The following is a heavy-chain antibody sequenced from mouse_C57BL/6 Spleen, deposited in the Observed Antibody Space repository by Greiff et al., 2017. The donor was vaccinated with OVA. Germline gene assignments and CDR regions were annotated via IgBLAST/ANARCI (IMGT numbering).Heavy chain of an antibody. Sequence: EVKLVESGGGLVQPGGSMKLSCAASGFTFSDAWMDWVRQSPEKGLEWVAEIRNKANNHATYYAESVKGRFTISRDDSKSSVYLQMNSLRAEDTGIYYCTRRSFLYGSGFDYWGQGTTLTVSS. CDR1: GFTFSDAW. J-gene: IGHJ2*01. CDR3: TRRSFLYGSGFDY. D-gene: IGHD1-1*01. CDR2: IRNKANNHAT. V-gene: IGHV6-6*01.